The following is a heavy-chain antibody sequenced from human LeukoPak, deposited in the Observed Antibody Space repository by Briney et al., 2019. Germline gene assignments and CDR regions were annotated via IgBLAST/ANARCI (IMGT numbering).Heavy chain of an antibody. D-gene: IGHD2-2*01. J-gene: IGHJ5*02. V-gene: IGHV3-23*01. Sequence: GGSLRLSCAASGLTFINYAMNWVRQAPGKGLEWVSVISDSGGSTLYADSVKGRFTVSRDNSKNTLYLQMNSLRVEDTAVYYCAKGGSSIWFDPWGQGTLVTVS. CDR3: AKGGSSIWFDP. CDR1: GLTFINYA. CDR2: ISDSGGST.